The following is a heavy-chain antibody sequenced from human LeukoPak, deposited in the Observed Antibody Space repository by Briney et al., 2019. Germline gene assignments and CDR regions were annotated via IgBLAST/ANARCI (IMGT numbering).Heavy chain of an antibody. D-gene: IGHD6-19*01. CDR1: GFTFNTYV. CDR3: TKVRPPPGSGWYGGDDY. CDR2: IKSGGGT. J-gene: IGHJ4*02. Sequence: GGSLRLSCAASGFTFNTYVMSWVRQTPGKGLQWVSSIKSGGGTDYADSVKGRFTISRGNSKNTLYLQMNSLRAEDTSIYYCTKVRPPPGSGWYGGDDYWGQGTLVTVSS. V-gene: IGHV3-23*01.